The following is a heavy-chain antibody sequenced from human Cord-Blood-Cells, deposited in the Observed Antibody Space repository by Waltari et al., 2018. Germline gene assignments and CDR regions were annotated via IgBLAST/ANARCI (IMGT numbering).Heavy chain of an antibody. CDR1: AGSFSGYY. Sequence: QVQLQQWGAGLLKPSETLSLTCAVYAGSFSGYYWRWLRQPPGKGLEWIGEINHSGSTNYNPSLKSRVTISVDTSKNQFSLKLSSVTAADTAVYYCARNYDFWSGYVYYWGQGTLVTVSS. CDR3: ARNYDFWSGYVYY. D-gene: IGHD3-3*01. CDR2: INHSGST. J-gene: IGHJ4*02. V-gene: IGHV4-34*01.